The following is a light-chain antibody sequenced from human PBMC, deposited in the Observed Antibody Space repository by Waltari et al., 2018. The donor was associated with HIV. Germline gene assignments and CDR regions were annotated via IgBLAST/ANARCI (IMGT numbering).Light chain of an antibody. J-gene: IGLJ3*02. CDR1: SSTIGTNY. CDR2: DNN. V-gene: IGLV1-51*01. CDR3: ATWDTSLTAGV. Sequence: QTVLTQPPSVSAAPGQKVTISCSGSSSTIGTNYVSWYQQCPGTAPKLLIYDNNKRPSGIPDRFSGSKSGTSGTLVITGLQTGDEADYYCATWDTSLTAGVFGGGTNVTVL.